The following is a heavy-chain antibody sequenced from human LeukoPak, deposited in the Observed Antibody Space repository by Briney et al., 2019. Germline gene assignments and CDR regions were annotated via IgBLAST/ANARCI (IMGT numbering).Heavy chain of an antibody. Sequence: ASVKVSCKVSGYTLTELSMHWVRQAPGKGLEWMGGFDPEDGETIYAQKFQGRVTMTEDASTDTAYMELSSLRSEDTAVYYCATLTGTTAPKFDYWGQGTLVTVSS. J-gene: IGHJ4*02. CDR2: FDPEDGET. D-gene: IGHD1-7*01. V-gene: IGHV1-24*01. CDR1: GYTLTELS. CDR3: ATLTGTTAPKFDY.